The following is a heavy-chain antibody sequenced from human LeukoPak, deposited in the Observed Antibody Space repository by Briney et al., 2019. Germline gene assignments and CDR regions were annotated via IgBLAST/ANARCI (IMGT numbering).Heavy chain of an antibody. CDR1: GGSISSYY. V-gene: IGHV4-59*12. CDR3: ARVSSGEMATIAGDY. D-gene: IGHD5-24*01. Sequence: SETLSLTCTVSGGSISSYYWSWIRQPPGKGLEWIGYIYYSGSTNYNPSLKSRVTISVDTSKNQFSLKLSSVTAADTAVYYCARVSSGEMATIAGDYWGQGTLVTVSS. J-gene: IGHJ4*02. CDR2: IYYSGST.